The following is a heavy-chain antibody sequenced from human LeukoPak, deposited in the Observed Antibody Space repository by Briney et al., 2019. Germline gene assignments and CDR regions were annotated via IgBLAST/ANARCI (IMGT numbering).Heavy chain of an antibody. CDR2: IYYSGST. J-gene: IGHJ4*02. D-gene: IGHD1-1*01. CDR1: GGSISSYY. V-gene: IGHV4-59*08. Sequence: SETVSLTCTVSGGSISSYYWSWIRQPPGKGLEWIGYIYYSGSTNYNPSLKSRVTISVDTSRNQFSLKLSSVTAADTAVYYCARVLGLEGFDYWGQGTLVTVSS. CDR3: ARVLGLEGFDY.